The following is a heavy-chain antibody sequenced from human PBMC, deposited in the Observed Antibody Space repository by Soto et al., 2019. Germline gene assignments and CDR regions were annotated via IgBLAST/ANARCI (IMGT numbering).Heavy chain of an antibody. CDR2: TFYRSKWYN. J-gene: IGHJ4*02. Sequence: QVQLQQSGPGLVKPSQTLSLTCAISGDSVYSNSAAWNWIRQSPSRGLEWLGRTFYRSKWYNDYAVSVKSRVSINPDTSKNQFSLQLNSVTPEDTAVYFCARAGSTMFGLVPHFDDWGQGTLVTVSS. D-gene: IGHD3-3*01. V-gene: IGHV6-1*01. CDR3: ARAGSTMFGLVPHFDD. CDR1: GDSVYSNSAA.